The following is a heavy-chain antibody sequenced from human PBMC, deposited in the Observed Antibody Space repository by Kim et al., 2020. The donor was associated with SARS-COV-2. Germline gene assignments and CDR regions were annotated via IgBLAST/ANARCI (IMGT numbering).Heavy chain of an antibody. CDR3: ARSIAAAANPFDY. CDR1: GYSFTSYW. V-gene: IGHV5-51*01. J-gene: IGHJ4*02. D-gene: IGHD6-13*01. Sequence: GESLKISCKGSGYSFTSYWIGWVRQMPGKGLEWMGIIYPGDSDTRYSPSFQGQVTISADKSISTAYLQCSSLKASDTAMYYCARSIAAAANPFDYWGQGTLVTVSS. CDR2: IYPGDSDT.